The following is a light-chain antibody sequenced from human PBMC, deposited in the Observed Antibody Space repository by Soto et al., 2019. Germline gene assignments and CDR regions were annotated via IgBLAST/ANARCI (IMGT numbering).Light chain of an antibody. CDR1: SSNIGNNY. CDR3: GTWDSRLSAAV. V-gene: IGLV1-51*01. J-gene: IGLJ1*01. CDR2: DNN. Sequence: QSVLTQPPSVSAAPGQKVTISCSGSSSNIGNNYVSWYQQLPGTAPKLLIYDNNKRPSGIPDRFSGSKSGTSATLGITGLQTGDEADYYCGTWDSRLSAAVFGTATKVTVL.